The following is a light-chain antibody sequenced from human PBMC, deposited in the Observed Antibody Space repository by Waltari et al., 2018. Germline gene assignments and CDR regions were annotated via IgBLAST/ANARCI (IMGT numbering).Light chain of an antibody. CDR1: SGINVGTYG. CDR3: MIWHSSAVV. J-gene: IGLJ2*01. CDR2: YKSDSDK. V-gene: IGLV5-45*02. Sequence: QAVLTQPSSLSASPGASASLTCTFRSGINVGTYGIYWYQHKAGSLPQYLLRYKSDSDKQQGSGVPSRFSGSKDASANAGILLISGLQSEDEADYYCMIWHSSAVVFGGGTKLTVL.